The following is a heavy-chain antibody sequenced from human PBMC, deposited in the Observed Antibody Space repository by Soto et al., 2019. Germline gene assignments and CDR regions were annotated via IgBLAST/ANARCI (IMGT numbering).Heavy chain of an antibody. J-gene: IGHJ6*02. CDR3: VRDDGGLVRYYYHGWDV. CDR1: GYNLSNNG. V-gene: IGHV1-18*04. D-gene: IGHD6-6*01. Sequence: QVQLVQSGPEMKKPGASVRVSCKVSGYNLSNNGLSWVRQAPGQRFEWLGWISTDNGRTNYAQKFRGRVSMTTDTSTGTAYMELTNLRSDDTAVYYCVRDDGGLVRYYYHGWDVWGQGTTVTVTS. CDR2: ISTDNGRT.